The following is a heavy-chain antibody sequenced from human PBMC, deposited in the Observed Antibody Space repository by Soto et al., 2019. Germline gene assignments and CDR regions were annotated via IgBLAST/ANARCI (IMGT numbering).Heavy chain of an antibody. V-gene: IGHV1-46*01. CDR2: INPSGGNT. Sequence: ASVKVSCKASGYTFTSYYMHWVRQAPGQGLEWMGIINPSGGNTSYAQKFQGRVTMTRDTSTSTVYMELSSLRSEDTAVYYCAIAGGATHDAFDIWGQGTMVTVSS. CDR3: AIAGGATHDAFDI. D-gene: IGHD1-26*01. J-gene: IGHJ3*02. CDR1: GYTFTSYY.